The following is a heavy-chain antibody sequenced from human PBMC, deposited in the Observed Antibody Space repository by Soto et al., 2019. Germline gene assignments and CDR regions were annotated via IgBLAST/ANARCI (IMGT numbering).Heavy chain of an antibody. Sequence: GGSLRLSCNCSGFRFSEHAMTWVRQAPGKWLEWVGFIRNTPYGGTTDYAASVRGRFTISRDDSASIAYLQMNSLKTEDSGLYYCSRGSFGYYGPWGPGXLVTVPS. D-gene: IGHD2-2*03. CDR3: SRGSFGYYGP. V-gene: IGHV3-49*04. CDR2: IRNTPYGGTT. CDR1: GFRFSEHA. J-gene: IGHJ5*02.